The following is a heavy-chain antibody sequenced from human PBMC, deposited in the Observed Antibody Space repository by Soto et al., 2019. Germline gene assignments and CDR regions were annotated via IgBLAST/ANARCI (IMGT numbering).Heavy chain of an antibody. D-gene: IGHD2-21*02. CDR3: ARDMPTGGDYVGLFDY. CDR2: IWYDGSNK. J-gene: IGHJ4*02. CDR1: GFTFSSYG. Sequence: QVQMVESGGGVVQPGRSLRLSCAASGFTFSSYGMHWVRQAPGKGLEWVAGIWYDGSNKYYADSVKGRFTISRDNSKNTLYLQMNSLRAEDTAVYYCARDMPTGGDYVGLFDYWGQGTLVTVSS. V-gene: IGHV3-33*01.